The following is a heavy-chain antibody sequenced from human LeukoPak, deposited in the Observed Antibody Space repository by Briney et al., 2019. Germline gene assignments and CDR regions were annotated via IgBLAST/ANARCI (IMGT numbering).Heavy chain of an antibody. J-gene: IGHJ3*02. CDR3: ARDFPRDNDAFDI. CDR2: ISSSSSYL. Sequence: GGSLRLSXAASGFTFSSYSMNWVRQAPGKGLEWVSSISSSSSYLYYADSVKGRFTISRDNAKNSLYLQMNSLRAEDTAFYYCARDFPRDNDAFDIWGQGTMVTVSS. V-gene: IGHV3-21*01. CDR1: GFTFSSYS.